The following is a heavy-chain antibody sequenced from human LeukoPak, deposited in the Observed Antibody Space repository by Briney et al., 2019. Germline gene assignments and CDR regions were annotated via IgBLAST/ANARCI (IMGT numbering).Heavy chain of an antibody. V-gene: IGHV3-7*01. CDR3: ARGYWQLGY. CDR2: IKQDGSEK. CDR1: GFTFSSYW. Sequence: GSLRLSCAVSGFTFSSYWRSWVRQAPGKGLEWVANIKQDGSEKYYVDSVKGRFTISRDNAKNSLYLQMNSLRAEDTAVYYCARGYWQLGYWGQGTLVTVSS. J-gene: IGHJ4*02. D-gene: IGHD1-26*01.